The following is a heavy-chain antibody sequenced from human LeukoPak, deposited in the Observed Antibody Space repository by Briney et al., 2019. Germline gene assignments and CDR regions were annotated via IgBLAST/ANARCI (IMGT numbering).Heavy chain of an antibody. Sequence: SETLSLTCTVSGGSISSSSYYWGWIRQPPGKGLEWIGSIYYSGSTYYNPSLKSRVTISVDTSKNQFSLKLSSVTAADTAVYYCARVSKQLDSRYYYMDAWGKGTTVTVSS. D-gene: IGHD6-6*01. CDR3: ARVSKQLDSRYYYMDA. CDR1: GGSISSSSYY. V-gene: IGHV4-39*01. J-gene: IGHJ6*03. CDR2: IYYSGST.